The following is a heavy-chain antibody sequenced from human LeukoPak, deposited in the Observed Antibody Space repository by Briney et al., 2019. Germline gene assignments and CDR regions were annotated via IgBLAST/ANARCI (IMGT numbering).Heavy chain of an antibody. J-gene: IGHJ5*02. V-gene: IGHV1-2*02. CDR3: ARDPENLAGLFLYQLLSGWFDP. CDR1: GYTFTGYY. D-gene: IGHD2-2*01. CDR2: INPNSGGT. Sequence: ASVKVSCKASGYTFTGYYMHWVRQAPGQGLEWMGWINPNSGGTNYAQKFQGRVTMTRDTSISTAYMELSRLRSDDTAVYYCARDPENLAGLFLYQLLSGWFDPWGQGTLVTVSS.